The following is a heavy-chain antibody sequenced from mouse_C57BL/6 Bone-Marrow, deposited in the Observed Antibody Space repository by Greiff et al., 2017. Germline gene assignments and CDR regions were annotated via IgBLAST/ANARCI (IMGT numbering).Heavy chain of an antibody. CDR1: GFSINSDCY. V-gene: IGHV3-3*01. CDR3: ASSHDYHGAMDY. D-gene: IGHD2-4*01. Sequence: EVKLEESGPSLVRPSQTLPLTCTVTGFSINSDCYWIWIRQFPGNKLEYIGYTFYSGITYYNPSLESRTYITRDTSKNQFSLKLSSVTTEDTATYYCASSHDYHGAMDYWGQGTSVTVSS. J-gene: IGHJ4*01. CDR2: TFYSGIT.